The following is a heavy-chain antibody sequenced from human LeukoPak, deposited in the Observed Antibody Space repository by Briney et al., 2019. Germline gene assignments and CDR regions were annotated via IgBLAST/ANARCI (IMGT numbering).Heavy chain of an antibody. CDR3: YGDYRPQQVPGI. V-gene: IGHV4-39*01. D-gene: IGHD4-17*01. J-gene: IGHJ4*02. CDR1: GGSISSSSYY. Sequence: PSETLSLTCTVSGGSISSSSYYWGWIRQPPGKGLEWIGSIYYSGSTYYNPSLKSRVTISVDTSKNQFSLKLSSVTAADTAVYYCYGDYRPQQVPGIWGQGTLVTVSS. CDR2: IYYSGST.